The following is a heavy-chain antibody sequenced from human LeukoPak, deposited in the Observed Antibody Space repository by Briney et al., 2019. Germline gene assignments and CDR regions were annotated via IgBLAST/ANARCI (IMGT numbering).Heavy chain of an antibody. V-gene: IGHV3-23*01. CDR1: GFTLSNYV. Sequence: GGSLRLSCVASGFTLSNYVMSWVRQAPGKGLEWVSGVSGGGFDTYYTDSVKGRFTISRDSSKNTLFLHMNTLRAEDTAIYYCAKDRTEGASYWYFDLWGRGTLVTVSS. CDR2: VSGGGFDT. J-gene: IGHJ2*01. D-gene: IGHD1-26*01. CDR3: AKDRTEGASYWYFDL.